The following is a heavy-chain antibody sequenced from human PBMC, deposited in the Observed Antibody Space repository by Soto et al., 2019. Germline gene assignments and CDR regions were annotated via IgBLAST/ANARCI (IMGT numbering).Heavy chain of an antibody. CDR1: GGTFSSYT. J-gene: IGHJ6*02. CDR2: IIPILGIA. V-gene: IGHV1-69*02. CDR3: ATYAAGIKGYYGMDV. Sequence: QVQLVQSGAEVKKPGSSVKVSCKASGGTFSSYTISWVRQAPGQGLEWMGRIIPILGIANYAQKFQGRVTNTADKSTSTAYMELSSLRSEDTAVYYCATYAAGIKGYYGMDVWGQGTTGTVSS. D-gene: IGHD6-13*01.